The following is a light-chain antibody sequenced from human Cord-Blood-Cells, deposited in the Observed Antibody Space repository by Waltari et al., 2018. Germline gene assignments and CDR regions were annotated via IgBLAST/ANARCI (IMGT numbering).Light chain of an antibody. CDR1: SSDVGRCNL. CDR2: EGS. V-gene: IGLV2-23*03. CDR3: CSYAGSSTFVV. Sequence: QSALTQPASVSGSPGRSITTPSTGTSSDVGRCNLLSWYQQHPGKDPKLMIYEGSKRPSGVSNRFSGSKSGNTASLTISGLQAEDEADYYCCSYAGSSTFVVFGGGTKLTVL. J-gene: IGLJ2*01.